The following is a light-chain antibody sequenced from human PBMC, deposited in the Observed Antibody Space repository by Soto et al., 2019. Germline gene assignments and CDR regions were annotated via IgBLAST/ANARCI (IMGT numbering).Light chain of an antibody. Sequence: DIQMTQSPSTLSASVGDRVTITCRASQNIGTWLAWYHQNPGKAPKLLIYDASSLKSGVPSRVSGGGSGTEFTLTINGLQPDDFATCYCQQYNTYPYTFGQGTKLEIK. J-gene: IGKJ2*01. CDR2: DAS. V-gene: IGKV1-5*01. CDR1: QNIGTW. CDR3: QQYNTYPYT.